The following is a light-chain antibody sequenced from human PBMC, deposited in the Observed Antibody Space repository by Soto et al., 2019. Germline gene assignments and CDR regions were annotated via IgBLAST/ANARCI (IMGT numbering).Light chain of an antibody. CDR1: QSISAN. V-gene: IGKV3-20*01. Sequence: LTESPASVSSSVGDRVTITCRASQSISANLAWYQQKPGQTPRLLIYGASTRASGVPAKFSGSGSGTEFTLTISRLEPEDFAVYHCQQYGSSPRTFGQGTKVDIK. CDR3: QQYGSSPRT. J-gene: IGKJ1*01. CDR2: GAS.